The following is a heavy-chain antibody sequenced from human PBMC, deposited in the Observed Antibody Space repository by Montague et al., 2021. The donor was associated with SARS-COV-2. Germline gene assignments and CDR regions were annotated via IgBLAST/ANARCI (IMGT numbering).Heavy chain of an antibody. CDR3: TRRIASHTSDY. Sequence: SETLSLTCVVSAGSIITSYTHCWCGLRHPPGERLWWVASLSYSGSTSYNPPLRSRVTISVDTSKNQISLNLTSVTAADTAVYYCTRRIASHTSDYWGQGILVTVSS. CDR2: LSYSGST. V-gene: IGHV4-39*01. D-gene: IGHD5/OR15-5a*01. CDR1: AGSIITSYTHC. J-gene: IGHJ4*02.